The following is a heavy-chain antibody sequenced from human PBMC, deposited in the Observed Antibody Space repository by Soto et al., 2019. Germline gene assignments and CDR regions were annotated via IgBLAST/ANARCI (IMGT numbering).Heavy chain of an antibody. CDR2: ISYDGSNK. D-gene: IGHD6-13*01. CDR3: AKDYYSSSWYHLPGKYYYYYGMDV. J-gene: IGHJ6*02. CDR1: GFTFSSYG. Sequence: GGSLRLSCAASGFTFSSYGMHWVRQAPGKGLEWVAVISYDGSNKYYADSVKGRFTISRDNSKNTLYLQMNSLRAEDTAVYYCAKDYYSSSWYHLPGKYYYYYGMDVWGQGTTVTVSS. V-gene: IGHV3-30*18.